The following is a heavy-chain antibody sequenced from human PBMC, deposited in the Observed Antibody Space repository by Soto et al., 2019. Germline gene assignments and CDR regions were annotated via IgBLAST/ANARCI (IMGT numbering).Heavy chain of an antibody. CDR3: AKVLVGATSHSDFDY. CDR1: GGSINSNNYF. J-gene: IGHJ4*02. CDR2: AAYSGGT. Sequence: SETLSLTCTVSGGSINSNNYFWGCIRQPPGKGLEWIGSAAYSGGTYYNPSLKSRVTISVDTSKNQFSLKLTSVTAADTAVYYCAKVLVGATSHSDFDYWGQGTLVTVSS. D-gene: IGHD2-15*01. V-gene: IGHV4-39*01.